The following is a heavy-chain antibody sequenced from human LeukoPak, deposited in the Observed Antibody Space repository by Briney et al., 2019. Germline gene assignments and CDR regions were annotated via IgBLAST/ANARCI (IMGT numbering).Heavy chain of an antibody. CDR1: GFTFSDYG. CDR3: VKDTKIKAAGYYFDY. V-gene: IGHV3-30*18. Sequence: GRSLRLSCAASGFTFSDYGMHWVRQAPGKGLEWVAVIANDGRDKKYADSVRGRFTISRDNSKNTVYLQMNSLRAEDTAVLYCVKDTKIKAAGYYFDYWGQGTLVTVSS. CDR2: IANDGRDK. D-gene: IGHD6-13*01. J-gene: IGHJ4*02.